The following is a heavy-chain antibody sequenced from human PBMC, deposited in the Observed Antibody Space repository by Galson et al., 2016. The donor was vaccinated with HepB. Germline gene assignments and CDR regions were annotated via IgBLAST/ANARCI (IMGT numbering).Heavy chain of an antibody. D-gene: IGHD1-7*01. CDR2: ISYDDNNY. V-gene: IGHV3-30*18. Sequence: SLRLSCAASGFIFTSYAMHWVRQAPGKGLEWVAVISYDDNNYYYADSVKGRFTISRDNSKNTLYLQMNSLRAEDTAVCYCAKNWNYVIRGSDYYTMDIWGQGTTVTVSS. CDR3: AKNWNYVIRGSDYYTMDI. J-gene: IGHJ6*02. CDR1: GFIFTSYA.